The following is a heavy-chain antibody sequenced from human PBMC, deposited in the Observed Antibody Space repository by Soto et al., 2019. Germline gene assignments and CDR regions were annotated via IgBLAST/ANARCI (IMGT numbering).Heavy chain of an antibody. Sequence: GSGPTLVNPTQTLTLTCTFSGFSFTTSEMRVGWIRQPPGKALEWLARIDWGDDKFYSTSLKTRLTISKDTSKNQVVLTMTNMDPVDTATYYCAHIEVSGSAFDIWGQGTMVTVSS. D-gene: IGHD2-15*01. CDR3: AHIEVSGSAFDI. V-gene: IGHV2-70*04. CDR2: IDWGDDK. J-gene: IGHJ3*02. CDR1: GFSFTTSEMR.